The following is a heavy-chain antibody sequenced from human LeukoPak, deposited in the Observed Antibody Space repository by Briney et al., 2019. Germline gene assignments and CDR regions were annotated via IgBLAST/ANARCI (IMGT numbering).Heavy chain of an antibody. CDR3: ARDDCGDTCYPGGY. CDR1: GYIFTKYV. CDR2: IKDGNGDT. J-gene: IGHJ4*02. V-gene: IGHV1-3*01. Sequence: ASVKVSCKASGYIFTKYVVNWVRQAPGQRPEWRGWIKDGNGDTKYSQNFQDRLTITRDTSASTVYMELSSLTSEDTALYYCARDDCGDTCYPGGYWGQGTLVTVSS. D-gene: IGHD2-21*01.